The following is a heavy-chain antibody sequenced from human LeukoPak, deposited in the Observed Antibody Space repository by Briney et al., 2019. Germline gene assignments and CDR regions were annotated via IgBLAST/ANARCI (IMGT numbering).Heavy chain of an antibody. J-gene: IGHJ2*01. D-gene: IGHD3-22*01. Sequence: SGTLSLTCAVYGGSFSGYYWSWIRQPPGKGLEWIGEINHSGSTNYNPSLKSRVTISVDTSKNQFSLKLSSVTTADTAVYYCARDSEDYDSSGSLGLWGRGTLVTVSS. CDR1: GGSFSGYY. CDR3: ARDSEDYDSSGSLGL. CDR2: INHSGST. V-gene: IGHV4-34*01.